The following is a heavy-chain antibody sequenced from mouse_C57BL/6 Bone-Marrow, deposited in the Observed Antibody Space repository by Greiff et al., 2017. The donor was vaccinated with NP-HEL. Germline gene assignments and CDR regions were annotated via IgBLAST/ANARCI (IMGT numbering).Heavy chain of an antibody. V-gene: IGHV7-3*01. CDR2: LRNKANGYTT. J-gene: IGHJ4*01. D-gene: IGHD1-1*01. CDR3: ARYIRGSSYDAMDY. Sequence: EVQLVESGGGLVQPGGSLSLSCAASGFTFTDYYMSWVRQPPGKALEWLGFLRNKANGYTTEYSASVKGRFTISRDNSQSILYLQMNALRAEDSATYYCARYIRGSSYDAMDYWGQGTSVTVSS. CDR1: GFTFTDYY.